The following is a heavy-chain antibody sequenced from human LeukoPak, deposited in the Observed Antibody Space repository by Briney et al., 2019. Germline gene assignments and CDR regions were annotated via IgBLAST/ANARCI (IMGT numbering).Heavy chain of an antibody. D-gene: IGHD3-10*01. V-gene: IGHV3-21*01. J-gene: IGHJ4*02. CDR1: GFTFTTYS. CDR3: ARVSFYYGSGTYYPPDY. Sequence: GGSLRLSCAASGFTFTTYSMNWVRQAPGKGLEWVSSISTSSSSIYYADSVKGRFTISRDNAKNSLYLQMNSLRAEDTAVYYCARVSFYYGSGTYYPPDYWGQGTLVTVSS. CDR2: ISTSSSSI.